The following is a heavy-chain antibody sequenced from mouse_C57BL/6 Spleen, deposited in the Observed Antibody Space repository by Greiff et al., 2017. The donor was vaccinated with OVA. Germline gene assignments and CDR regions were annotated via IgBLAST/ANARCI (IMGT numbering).Heavy chain of an antibody. V-gene: IGHV1-50*01. CDR3: ARQYYYGSSYYYSDY. CDR1: GYTFTSYW. D-gene: IGHD1-1*01. Sequence: VQLQQPGAELVKPGASVKLSCKASGYTFTSYWMQWVKQRPGQGLEWIGEIDPSDSYTNYNHKFKGKATLTVDTSSSTAYMQLSSLTSEDSAVYYCARQYYYGSSYYYSDYWGQGTTLTVSS. CDR2: IDPSDSYT. J-gene: IGHJ2*01.